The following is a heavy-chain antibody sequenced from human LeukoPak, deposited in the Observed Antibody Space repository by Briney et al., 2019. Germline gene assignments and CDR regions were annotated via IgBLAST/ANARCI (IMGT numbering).Heavy chain of an antibody. D-gene: IGHD3-10*01. V-gene: IGHV3-30*18. CDR3: AKDAYYSSGTYADY. J-gene: IGHJ4*02. CDR2: TSKDGNNK. Sequence: PGRSLRLSCAASGFTFSYYAMHWVRQAPGKGLERVAVTSKDGNNKYYADSVKGRFTISRDNSKDTLYLQMNSLRVEDTALYYCAKDAYYSSGTYADYWGQGTLVTVSS. CDR1: GFTFSYYA.